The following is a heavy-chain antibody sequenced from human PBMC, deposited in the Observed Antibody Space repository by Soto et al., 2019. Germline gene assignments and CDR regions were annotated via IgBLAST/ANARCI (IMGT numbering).Heavy chain of an antibody. CDR2: ISGSGGTT. V-gene: IGHV3-23*01. Sequence: EVHLLESGGGLVQPGGSLRLSCAASGFTFSNYAMSWVRQAPGKGLEWVSAISGSGGTTYYADSVKGRFTISRDNSKNTLDLQMNSLRAEDTAVYYCAKVQTTAPAHTGTFDIWGQGTMVSVSS. D-gene: IGHD2-8*02. CDR3: AKVQTTAPAHTGTFDI. J-gene: IGHJ3*02. CDR1: GFTFSNYA.